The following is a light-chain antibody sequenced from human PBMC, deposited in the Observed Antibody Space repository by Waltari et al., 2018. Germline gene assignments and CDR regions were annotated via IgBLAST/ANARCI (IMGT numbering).Light chain of an antibody. J-gene: IGKJ4*01. V-gene: IGKV3-20*01. Sequence: EIVLTQSPGTRSLSPGQGATLSCMNSQTIRTTYLAWYQQKPGQAPTLLIYGTFSRATGIPDRFTGSGSGTDFSLTISSLEPEDFATYYCQQYDISPLTFGGGTKVEIK. CDR3: QQYDISPLT. CDR1: QTIRTTY. CDR2: GTF.